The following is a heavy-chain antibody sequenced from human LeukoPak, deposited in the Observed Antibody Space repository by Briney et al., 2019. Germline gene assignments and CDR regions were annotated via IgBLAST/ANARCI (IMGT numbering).Heavy chain of an antibody. CDR3: ARVTGYMIEDYFDY. J-gene: IGHJ4*02. V-gene: IGHV4-4*07. Sequence: SETLSLTCTVSGGSISGDYWSWIRQPAGTGLEWIGRIYTSGSTIYNPSLKSRVTMSVDTSKNQFSLKLSSVTAADTAIYYCARVTGYMIEDYFDYWGQGTLVTVSS. D-gene: IGHD3-22*01. CDR1: GGSISGDY. CDR2: IYTSGST.